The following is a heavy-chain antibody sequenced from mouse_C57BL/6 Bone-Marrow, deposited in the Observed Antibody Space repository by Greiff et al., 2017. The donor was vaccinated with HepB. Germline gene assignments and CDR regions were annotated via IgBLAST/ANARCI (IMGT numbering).Heavy chain of an antibody. V-gene: IGHV1-55*01. D-gene: IGHD1-1*01. CDR3: AREIYYGSSPYYFDY. CDR2: IYPGSGST. J-gene: IGHJ2*01. CDR1: GYTFTSYW. Sequence: VQLQQPGAELVKPGASVKMSCKASGYTFTSYWITWVKQRPGQGLEWIGDIYPGSGSTNYNETFKSKATLTVDTSSSTAYMQLSSLTSEDSAVYYCAREIYYGSSPYYFDYWSQGTTLTVSS.